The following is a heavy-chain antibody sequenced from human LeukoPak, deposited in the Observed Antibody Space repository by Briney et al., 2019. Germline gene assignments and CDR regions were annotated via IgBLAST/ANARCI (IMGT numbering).Heavy chain of an antibody. CDR1: GFTVSSNY. Sequence: AGGSLRLSCAASGFTVSSNYMSWVRQAPGKGLEWVSVIYSGGSTYYADSVKGRFTISRDNSKNTLYLQMNSLRAEDTAVYYCARQQRCGLHKPFDYWGQGTLVTVSS. J-gene: IGHJ4*02. CDR3: ARQQRCGLHKPFDY. D-gene: IGHD3-16*01. CDR2: IYSGGST. V-gene: IGHV3-66*04.